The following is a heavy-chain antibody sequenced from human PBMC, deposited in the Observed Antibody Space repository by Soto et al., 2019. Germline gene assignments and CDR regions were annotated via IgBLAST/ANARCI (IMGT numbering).Heavy chain of an antibody. CDR2: INPSGGST. Sequence: ASVKVSCKASGYTFTSYYMHWVRQAPGQGLEWMGIINPSGGSTSYAQKFQGRVTMTRDTSTSTVYMELSSLRSEDTAVYYCAASMVRGVIIPPPNWFDPWGQGTLVTVSS. CDR1: GYTFTSYY. D-gene: IGHD3-10*01. CDR3: AASMVRGVIIPPPNWFDP. V-gene: IGHV1-46*03. J-gene: IGHJ5*02.